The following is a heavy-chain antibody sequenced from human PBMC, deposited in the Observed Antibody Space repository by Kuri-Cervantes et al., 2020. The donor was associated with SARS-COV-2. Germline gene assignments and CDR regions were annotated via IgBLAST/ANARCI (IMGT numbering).Heavy chain of an antibody. CDR2: ISSSGSTI. Sequence: GESLKISCAASGFTFSDYYMSWIRQAPGKGLEWVSYISSSGSTIYYADSVKGRFTISRDNAKNSLYLQMNSLRAEDTAVYYCASQEGSGWYPASFQHWGQGTLVTVSS. J-gene: IGHJ1*01. D-gene: IGHD6-19*01. CDR1: GFTFSDYY. V-gene: IGHV3-11*04. CDR3: ASQEGSGWYPASFQH.